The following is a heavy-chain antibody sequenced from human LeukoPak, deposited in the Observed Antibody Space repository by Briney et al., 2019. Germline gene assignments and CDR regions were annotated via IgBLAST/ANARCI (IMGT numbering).Heavy chain of an antibody. D-gene: IGHD3-22*01. CDR1: GFTFSSYS. J-gene: IGHJ3*02. CDR2: ITASGTAM. CDR3: ASARYYYDSSGYSDDAFDI. V-gene: IGHV3-48*02. Sequence: GGSLRLSCAASGFTFSSYSMNWVRQAPGKGLEWVSHITASGTAMFYADSVKGRFTISRDNAKNSLYLQMNSLRDEDTAVYYCASARYYYDSSGYSDDAFDIWGQGTMVTVSS.